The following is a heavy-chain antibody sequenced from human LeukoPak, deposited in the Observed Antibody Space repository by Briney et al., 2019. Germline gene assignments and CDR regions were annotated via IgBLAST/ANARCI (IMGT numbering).Heavy chain of an antibody. J-gene: IGHJ4*02. Sequence: SETLSLTCTVSGVSMRSYYWSWIRQPPGKGLEWIGYVFSSGSADYNPSLKSRVTMSVVTSRNQFSLNLRSVTAADTAVYYCTRGGWLRFDYWGQGILVTVSS. CDR3: TRGGWLRFDY. CDR2: VFSSGSA. CDR1: GVSMRSYY. V-gene: IGHV4-59*01. D-gene: IGHD5-12*01.